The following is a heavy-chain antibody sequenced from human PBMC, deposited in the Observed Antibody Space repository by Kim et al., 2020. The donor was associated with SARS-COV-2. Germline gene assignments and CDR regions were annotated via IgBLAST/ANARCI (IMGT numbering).Heavy chain of an antibody. V-gene: IGHV1-2*02. J-gene: IGHJ5*02. Sequence: ASVKVSCKASGYTFTGYYMHWVRQAPGQGLDWMGWINPNSGGTNYAQKFQGRVTMTRDTSISTAYMELSRLRSDDTAVYYCARRGGLLWFGELLLPTEGWLDPWGRGPLVTVSS. D-gene: IGHD3-10*01. CDR2: INPNSGGT. CDR1: GYTFTGYY. CDR3: ARRGGLLWFGELLLPTEGWLDP.